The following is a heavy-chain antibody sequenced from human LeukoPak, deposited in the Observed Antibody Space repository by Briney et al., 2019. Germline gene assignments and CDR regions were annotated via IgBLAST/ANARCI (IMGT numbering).Heavy chain of an antibody. D-gene: IGHD4-17*01. CDR2: INWNGGSI. CDR1: GFTFDDYG. J-gene: IGHJ2*01. V-gene: IGHV3-9*03. CDR3: AKDMFPGHDYGDLPGYFYL. Sequence: LSGGSLRLSCAASGFTFDDYGMGWVRQAPGKGLAWVSGINWNGGSIGYADSVKGRFTISRDNAKNSLYLQMNSLRAEDMALYYCAKDMFPGHDYGDLPGYFYLWGRGTLVTVSS.